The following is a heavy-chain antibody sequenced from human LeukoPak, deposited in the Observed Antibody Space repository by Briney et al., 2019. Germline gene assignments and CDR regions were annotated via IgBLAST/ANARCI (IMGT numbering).Heavy chain of an antibody. CDR3: ARGPAPYYYYYMDV. J-gene: IGHJ6*03. D-gene: IGHD2-2*01. Sequence: GGSLRLSCAASGFTFSSYWMSWVRQAPGKGLKWVANIKQDGSEKYYVDSVKGRFTISRDNAKNSLYLQMNSLRAEDTAVYYCARGPAPYYYYYMDVWGKGTTVTVSS. V-gene: IGHV3-7*01. CDR1: GFTFSSYW. CDR2: IKQDGSEK.